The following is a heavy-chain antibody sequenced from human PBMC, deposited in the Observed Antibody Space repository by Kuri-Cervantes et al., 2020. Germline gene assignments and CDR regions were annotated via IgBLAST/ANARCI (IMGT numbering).Heavy chain of an antibody. CDR3: AIIWFGELEIMDV. V-gene: IGHV3-33*01. J-gene: IGHJ6*02. CDR2: IWYDGSNK. Sequence: GGSLRLSCAAPGFTFSSYGMHWVRQAPGKGLEWVAVIWYDGSNKYYADSVKGRFTISRDNSKNTLYLQMNSLRAEDTAVYYCAIIWFGELEIMDVWGQGTTVTVSS. CDR1: GFTFSSYG. D-gene: IGHD3-10*01.